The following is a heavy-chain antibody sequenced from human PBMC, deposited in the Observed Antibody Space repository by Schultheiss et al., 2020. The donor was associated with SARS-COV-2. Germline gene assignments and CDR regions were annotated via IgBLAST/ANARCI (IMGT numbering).Heavy chain of an antibody. Sequence: GGSLRLSCKGSGYSFTSYWIGWVRQMPGKGLEWMGRIDPSDSYTNYSPSFQGHVTISADKSISTAYLQWSSLKASDTAMYYCARHISQRYCSSTSCYTGSYYMDVWGKGTTVTVSS. D-gene: IGHD2-2*02. CDR3: ARHISQRYCSSTSCYTGSYYMDV. CDR2: IDPSDSYT. CDR1: GYSFTSYW. J-gene: IGHJ6*03. V-gene: IGHV5-10-1*01.